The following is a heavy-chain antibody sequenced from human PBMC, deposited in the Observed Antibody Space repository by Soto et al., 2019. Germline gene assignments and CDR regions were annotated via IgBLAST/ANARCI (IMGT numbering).Heavy chain of an antibody. V-gene: IGHV3-30-3*01. CDR1: GFTFSSYA. Sequence: GGSLSLSCAASGFTFSSYAMHWVRQPPGKGLEWVAVISYDGSNKYYADPVKGRFTISRDNTKNTLYLQMNSLRAEDTTVEYCARDSTMIEVVITSPDYWGQGTLVTVSS. D-gene: IGHD3-22*01. CDR3: ARDSTMIEVVITSPDY. CDR2: ISYDGSNK. J-gene: IGHJ4*02.